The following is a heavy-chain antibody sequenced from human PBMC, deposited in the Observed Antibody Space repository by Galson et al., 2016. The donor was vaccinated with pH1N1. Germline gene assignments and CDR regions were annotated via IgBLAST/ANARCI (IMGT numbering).Heavy chain of an antibody. Sequence: SLRLSCAASGFPFSTYWMHWVRQAPGKGLEWVANINQGGSAKYYVDSVKGRFTISRDNAKNSVYLQMNSLRAEDTAVYYCARAVDGGSCHWGQGTLVTVSS. D-gene: IGHD2-15*01. J-gene: IGHJ4*02. CDR2: INQGGSAK. CDR1: GFPFSTYW. CDR3: ARAVDGGSCH. V-gene: IGHV3-7*05.